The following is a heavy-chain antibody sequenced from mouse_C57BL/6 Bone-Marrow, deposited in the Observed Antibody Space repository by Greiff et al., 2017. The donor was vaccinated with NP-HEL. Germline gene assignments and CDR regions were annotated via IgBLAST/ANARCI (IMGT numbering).Heavy chain of an antibody. D-gene: IGHD1-1*01. CDR1: GYTFTSYW. CDR2: IHPNSGST. CDR3: ARPITTVVAHYAMDY. J-gene: IGHJ4*01. Sequence: QVQLKQPGAELVKPGASVKLSCKASGYTFTSYWMHWVKQRPGQGLEWIGMIHPNSGSTNYNEKFKSKATLTVDKSSSTAYMQLSSLTSEDSAVYYCARPITTVVAHYAMDYWGQGTSVTVSS. V-gene: IGHV1-64*01.